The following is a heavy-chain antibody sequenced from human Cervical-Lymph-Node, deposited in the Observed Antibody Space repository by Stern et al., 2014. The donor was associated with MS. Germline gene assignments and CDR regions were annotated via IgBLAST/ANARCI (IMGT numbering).Heavy chain of an antibody. J-gene: IGHJ4*02. D-gene: IGHD5-12*01. Sequence: EVQLVESGGGLVQPGGSLRLSCAAPGFTLSIFGMNWVRQAPGKGLEWVSYISSSSSTIYYADSVKGRFTISRYNAKDSLYLQMNSLRVEDTAVYYCARGYGYFDYWGQGTLVTVSS. CDR3: ARGYGYFDY. CDR1: GFTLSIFG. V-gene: IGHV3-48*01. CDR2: ISSSSSTI.